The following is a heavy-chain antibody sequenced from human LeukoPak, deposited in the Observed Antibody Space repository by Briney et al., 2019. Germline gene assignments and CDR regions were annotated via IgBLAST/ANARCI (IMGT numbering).Heavy chain of an antibody. CDR2: ISSSSSYI. D-gene: IGHD3-9*01. J-gene: IGHJ4*02. Sequence: GGSLRLSCAASGFTFSSYSMNWVRQAPGKGLEWVSSISSSSSYICYADSVKGRFTISRDNAKNSLYLQMNSLRAEDTAVYYCAREESDILTGYCDYWGQGTLVTVSS. CDR1: GFTFSSYS. CDR3: AREESDILTGYCDY. V-gene: IGHV3-21*01.